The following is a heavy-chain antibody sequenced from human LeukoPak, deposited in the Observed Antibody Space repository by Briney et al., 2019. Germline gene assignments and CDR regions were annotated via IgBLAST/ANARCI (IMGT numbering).Heavy chain of an antibody. CDR2: ISGSGGST. CDR1: GFTFSSYA. J-gene: IGHJ6*03. V-gene: IGHV3-23*01. CDR3: AKGAPVGYSYGYGYYYYYMDV. D-gene: IGHD5-18*01. Sequence: GGSLRLSCAASGFTFSSYAMSWVRQAPGKGLEWVSAISGSGGSTYYADSVKGRFTISRDNSKNTLYLQMNSLRAEDTAVYYCAKGAPVGYSYGYGYYYYYMDVWGKGTTVTVSS.